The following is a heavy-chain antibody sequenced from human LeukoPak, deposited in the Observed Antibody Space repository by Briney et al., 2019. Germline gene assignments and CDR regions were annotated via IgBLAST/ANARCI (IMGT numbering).Heavy chain of an antibody. D-gene: IGHD3-16*02. Sequence: PGGSLRLSCAASGFTFSSYSMNWVRQAPGKGLEWVSSISSSSSSYIYYADSVKGRFTISRDNAKNSLYLQMNSLRAEDTAVYYCARAWDYDYVGGSYRSYGMDVWGQGTLVTVSS. V-gene: IGHV3-21*01. J-gene: IGHJ6*02. CDR3: ARAWDYDYVGGSYRSYGMDV. CDR1: GFTFSSYS. CDR2: ISSSSSSYI.